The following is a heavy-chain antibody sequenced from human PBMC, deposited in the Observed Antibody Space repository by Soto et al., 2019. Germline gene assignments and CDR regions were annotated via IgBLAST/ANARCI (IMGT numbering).Heavy chain of an antibody. V-gene: IGHV4-39*01. CDR2: LYYGGST. J-gene: IGHJ4*02. D-gene: IGHD2-8*01. CDR3: ARQAYQYDTNSFGY. CDR1: GGSINSDDSF. Sequence: SETLSLTCSVSGGSINSDDSFWGCVRQSPGKGLEWIGSLYYGGSTFYNPSLKSRVTISLDTSKNQLSLRLTSVTAPATAMYSSARQAYQYDTNSFGYCAQGTLVPVYS.